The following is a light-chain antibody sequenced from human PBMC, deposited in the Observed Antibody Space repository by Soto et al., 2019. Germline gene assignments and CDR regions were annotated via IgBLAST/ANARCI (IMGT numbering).Light chain of an antibody. J-gene: IGLJ1*01. CDR1: SSDVGGYNY. CDR2: EVS. CDR3: SSYTSRSTLYV. Sequence: QSALTQPASVSGSPGQSITISCTGTSSDVGGYNYVSWYQQHPGKAPKLMIYEVSNRPSGVSNRFSSSKSGNTASLTISGLQAEDEADYYCSSYTSRSTLYVFGTGTKLTVL. V-gene: IGLV2-14*01.